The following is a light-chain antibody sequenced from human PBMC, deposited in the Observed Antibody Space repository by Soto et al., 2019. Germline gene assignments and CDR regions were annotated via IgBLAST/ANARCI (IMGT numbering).Light chain of an antibody. CDR2: DAS. CDR3: QQANSFPFT. V-gene: IGKV1-5*01. J-gene: IGKJ3*01. CDR1: QSISSW. Sequence: DIQMTQSPSTLSASVGDRVTITCRASQSISSWLAWYQQKPGKAPKLLIYDASSLESGVPSRFSGSGSGTDFTLTITRLQPEDFASYYCQQANSFPFTFGPGTKV.